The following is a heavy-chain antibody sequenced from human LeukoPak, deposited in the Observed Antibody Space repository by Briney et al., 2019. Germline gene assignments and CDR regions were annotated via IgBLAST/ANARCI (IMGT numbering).Heavy chain of an antibody. J-gene: IGHJ4*02. CDR1: GFTFSSYS. D-gene: IGHD3/OR15-3a*01. V-gene: IGHV3-48*01. CDR2: ISSSSSTI. CDR3: AKGGSPTRFGLWDY. Sequence: PGGSLRLSCAASGFTFSSYSMNWVRQAPGKGLEWVSYISSSSSTIYYADSVKGRFTISRDNAKNSLYLQMNSLRAEDTAVYYCAKGGSPTRFGLWDYWGQGTLVTVSS.